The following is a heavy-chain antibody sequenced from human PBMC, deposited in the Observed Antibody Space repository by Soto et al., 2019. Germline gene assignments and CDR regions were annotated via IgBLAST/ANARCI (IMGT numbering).Heavy chain of an antibody. Sequence: EVQLVQYGAEVKKPGESLKISCKGSGYSFTSYWIGWVRQMPGKGLEWMGIIYPGDSDTRYSPSFQGQVTISADKSISTASPQRRSLKASDTALYDCATHPHADAFDTWGQGTMVTVSS. CDR2: IYPGDSDT. CDR3: ATHPHADAFDT. V-gene: IGHV5-51*01. CDR1: GYSFTSYW. J-gene: IGHJ3*02.